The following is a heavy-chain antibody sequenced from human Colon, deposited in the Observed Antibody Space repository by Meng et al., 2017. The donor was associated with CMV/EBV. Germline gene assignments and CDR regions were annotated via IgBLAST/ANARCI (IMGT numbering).Heavy chain of an antibody. CDR3: ARGLQDQTYSTGRYYFDY. J-gene: IGHJ4*02. D-gene: IGHD6-19*01. V-gene: IGHV4-34*01. Sequence: GSFSCYHWSWIRQTPGKGLEWIGQINHSGSANYNPSLKSRVTISLLTSNNQFSLELSSVTAADAAVYYCARGLQDQTYSTGRYYFDYWGQGTLVTVSS. CDR2: INHSGSA. CDR1: GSFSCYH.